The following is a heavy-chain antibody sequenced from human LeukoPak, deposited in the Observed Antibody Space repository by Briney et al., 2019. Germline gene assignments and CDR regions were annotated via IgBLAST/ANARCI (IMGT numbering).Heavy chain of an antibody. V-gene: IGHV1-69-2*01. Sequence: ASVKISCKASGYTFTDYYMHWVQQAPGKGLEWMGRVDPEDGETIYAEKFQGRVTITRDTSASTAYMELSSLRSEDTAVYYCARPYGSGSYYNVPPDYWGQGTLVTVSS. CDR3: ARPYGSGSYYNVPPDY. CDR2: VDPEDGET. J-gene: IGHJ4*02. D-gene: IGHD3-10*01. CDR1: GYTFTDYY.